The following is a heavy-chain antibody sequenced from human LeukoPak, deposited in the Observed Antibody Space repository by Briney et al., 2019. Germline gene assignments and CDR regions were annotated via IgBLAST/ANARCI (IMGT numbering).Heavy chain of an antibody. Sequence: PGGSLRLSCAASGFTFRNHGMHWVRQAPGKGLEWVAVIWYDGSNKYCADSVKGRFTFSRDNSKNTLSLQMDSLRAEDTALYYCARDRGSYYIDFWGQGTPVTVSS. J-gene: IGHJ4*02. D-gene: IGHD1-1*01. CDR1: GFTFRNHG. V-gene: IGHV3-33*01. CDR2: IWYDGSNK. CDR3: ARDRGSYYIDF.